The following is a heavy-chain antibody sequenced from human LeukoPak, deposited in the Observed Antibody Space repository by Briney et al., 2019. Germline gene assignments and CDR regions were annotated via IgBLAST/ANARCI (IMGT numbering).Heavy chain of an antibody. Sequence: GGSLRLPCAASGFTFSSYEMNWVRQAPGKGLEWVSYISRSVSTIYYADSVKGRFTISRDNAKNSLYLQMNSLRAEDTAVYCCARWSGSYCDYWGQGTLVTVSS. V-gene: IGHV3-48*03. D-gene: IGHD1-26*01. CDR1: GFTFSSYE. J-gene: IGHJ4*02. CDR3: ARWSGSYCDY. CDR2: ISRSVSTI.